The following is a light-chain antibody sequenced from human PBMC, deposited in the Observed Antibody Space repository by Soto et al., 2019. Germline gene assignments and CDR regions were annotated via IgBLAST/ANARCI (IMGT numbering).Light chain of an antibody. CDR1: QAISNS. CDR2: AAS. CDR3: QQYNSYPYT. J-gene: IGKJ2*01. Sequence: DIQMTQSPSSLSASVGDRVTITCRASQAISNSLAWLQQKPGKAPKSLMYAASRLQRGVPATFSGSGSGTDFTLTISSLQPEDFAIYYCQQYNSYPYTFGQGTKLEIK. V-gene: IGKV1-16*01.